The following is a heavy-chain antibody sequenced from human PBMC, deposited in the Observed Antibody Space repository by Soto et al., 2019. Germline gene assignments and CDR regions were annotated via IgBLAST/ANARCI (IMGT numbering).Heavy chain of an antibody. CDR1: GYTFTSYA. CDR3: ARIKVGATKAFDY. CDR2: INAGNGNT. J-gene: IGHJ4*02. V-gene: IGHV1-3*01. D-gene: IGHD1-26*01. Sequence: GASVKVSCKASGYTFTSYAMHWVRQAPGQRLEWMGWINAGNGNTKYSQKFQGRVTITRDTSASTAYMELSSLRSEDTAVYYCARIKVGATKAFDYWGQGTLVTVSS.